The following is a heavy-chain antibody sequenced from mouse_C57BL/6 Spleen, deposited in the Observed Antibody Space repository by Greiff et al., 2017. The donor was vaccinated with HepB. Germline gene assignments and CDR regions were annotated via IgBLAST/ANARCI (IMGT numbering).Heavy chain of an antibody. Sequence: EVQLQQSGPVLVKPGASVKMSCKASGYTFTDYYMNWVKQSHGKSLEWIGVINPYNGGTSYNQKFKGKATLTVDKSSSTAYMELNSLTSEDSAVYYCARWSMVTTNYFDYWGQGTTLTVSS. CDR2: INPYNGGT. CDR1: GYTFTDYY. D-gene: IGHD2-2*01. CDR3: ARWSMVTTNYFDY. V-gene: IGHV1-19*01. J-gene: IGHJ2*01.